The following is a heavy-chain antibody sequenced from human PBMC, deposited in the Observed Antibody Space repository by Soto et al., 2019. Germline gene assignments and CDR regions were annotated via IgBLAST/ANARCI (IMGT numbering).Heavy chain of an antibody. J-gene: IGHJ6*03. CDR3: ARHSTLAWGLELYYMDV. CDR2: IYYSGST. Sequence: QLQLQESGPGLVKPSETLSLTCTVSGGSISSSSYYWGWIRQPPGKGLEWIGSIYYSGSTYYNPSLKSRVTISVDTSKNQFSLKLSSVTAADTAVYYCARHSTLAWGLELYYMDVWGKGTTVTVSS. CDR1: GGSISSSSYY. V-gene: IGHV4-39*01. D-gene: IGHD1-7*01.